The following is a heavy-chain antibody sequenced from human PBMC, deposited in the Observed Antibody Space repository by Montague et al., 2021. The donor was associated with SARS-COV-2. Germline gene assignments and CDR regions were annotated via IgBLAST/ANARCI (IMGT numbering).Heavy chain of an antibody. D-gene: IGHD5-18*01. CDR2: ISGSCGST. CDR1: GFTFSSYA. V-gene: IGHV3-23*01. J-gene: IGHJ4*02. Sequence: SLRLSCAASGFTFSSYAMSWVRQAPGKGLEWVSAISGSCGSTYYSYSVKGRFTISRDNSKNTLYLQMNSLRAEDTAVYYCAKASWIQLWFRTPYFDYWGQGTLVTVSS. CDR3: AKASWIQLWFRTPYFDY.